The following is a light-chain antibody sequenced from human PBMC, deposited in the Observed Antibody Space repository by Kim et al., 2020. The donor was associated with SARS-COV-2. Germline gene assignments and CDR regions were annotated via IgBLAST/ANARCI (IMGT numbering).Light chain of an antibody. CDR3: SAWDSGLGVWM. J-gene: IGLJ7*01. CDR2: RNN. CDR1: SNNVGNQG. Sequence: QAGLTQPPSVSKGLRQTATLTCAGSSNNVGNQGVAWLQQHQGHPPKLLSYRNNNRPSGISERFSASRSGNTASLTITGLQPEDEADYYCSAWDSGLGVWMFGGGTQLTVL. V-gene: IGLV10-54*01.